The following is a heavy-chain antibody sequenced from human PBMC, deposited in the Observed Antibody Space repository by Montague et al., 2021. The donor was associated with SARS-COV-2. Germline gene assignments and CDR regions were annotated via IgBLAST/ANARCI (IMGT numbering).Heavy chain of an antibody. CDR1: GFTFSSYA. Sequence: SLCLSFSASGFTFSSYAMHWVRQAPGKGLEWVAVISYDGSNKYYADSVKGRFTISRDNSKNTLYLQMNSLRAEDTAVYYCASELADYGDFDYWGQGTLVTVSS. J-gene: IGHJ4*02. CDR3: ASELADYGDFDY. D-gene: IGHD4-17*01. CDR2: ISYDGSNK. V-gene: IGHV3-30-3*01.